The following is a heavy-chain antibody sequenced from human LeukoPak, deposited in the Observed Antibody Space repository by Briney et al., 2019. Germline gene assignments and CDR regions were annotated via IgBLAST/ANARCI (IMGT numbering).Heavy chain of an antibody. V-gene: IGHV1-46*01. CDR3: ARDVGVLRYFDLYGMDV. CDR2: INPSGGST. J-gene: IGHJ6*02. D-gene: IGHD3-9*01. Sequence: ASVKVSCKASGYTFTSYYMHWVRQASGQGLEWMGIINPSGGSTSYAQKFQGRVTMTRDTSTSTVYMELSSLRSEDTAVYYCARDVGVLRYFDLYGMDVWGQGTTVTVSS. CDR1: GYTFTSYY.